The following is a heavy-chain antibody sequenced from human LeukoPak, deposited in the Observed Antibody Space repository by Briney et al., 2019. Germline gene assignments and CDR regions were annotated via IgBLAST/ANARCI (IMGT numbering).Heavy chain of an antibody. CDR1: GFNFSTYS. J-gene: IGHJ4*02. CDR3: AKDGNYGDYLDY. Sequence: SGGSLRLSCAASGFNFSTYSMNWVRQAPGKGPEWVSSISGGSNYIYYADSVQGRFTISRDNAKNSMFLQMNTLRAEDTAVYYCAKDGNYGDYLDYWGQGTLVTVSS. D-gene: IGHD4-17*01. CDR2: ISGGSNYI. V-gene: IGHV3-21*01.